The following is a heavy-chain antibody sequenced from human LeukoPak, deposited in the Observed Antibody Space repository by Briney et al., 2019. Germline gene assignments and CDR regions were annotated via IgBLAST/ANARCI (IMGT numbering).Heavy chain of an antibody. CDR1: GFTVSSNS. Sequence: GGSLRLSCAVSGFTVSSNSMSWVRQAPGKGLEWVSLIYSGGSTYYTDSVKGRFTISRDNSKSTLFLQMNSLRAEDTAVYYCARADTGFDQWGQGTLVTVFS. CDR2: IYSGGST. D-gene: IGHD5-12*01. J-gene: IGHJ4*02. CDR3: ARADTGFDQ. V-gene: IGHV3-53*01.